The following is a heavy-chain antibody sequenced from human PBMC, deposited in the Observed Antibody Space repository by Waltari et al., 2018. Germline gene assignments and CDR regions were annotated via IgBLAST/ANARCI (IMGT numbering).Heavy chain of an antibody. Sequence: QVQLQQWGAGLLKPSETLSLTCAVYGGSFSGYYWSWIRQPPGKGLEWIGEINHSGSTNYNPSLKSRVTISVDTSKTQFSLKLSSVTAADTAVYYCASSGGPRIFDYWGQGTLVTVSS. V-gene: IGHV4-34*01. CDR3: ASSGGPRIFDY. J-gene: IGHJ4*02. CDR1: GGSFSGYY. D-gene: IGHD6-25*01. CDR2: INHSGST.